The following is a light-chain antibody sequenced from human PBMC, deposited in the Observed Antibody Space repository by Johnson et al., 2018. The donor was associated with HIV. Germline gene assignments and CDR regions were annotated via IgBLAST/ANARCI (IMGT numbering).Light chain of an antibody. Sequence: QSVLTQPPSVSAAPGQTVTISCSGSSSNIGNNYVSWYQQLPGTVPKLLIYDNNKRPSGIPDRFSGSKSGTSATLGITALQTGDEADYYCGTWDTSLTTGGVFGTGTKVTVL. CDR3: GTWDTSLTTGGV. J-gene: IGLJ1*01. CDR2: DNN. V-gene: IGLV1-51*01. CDR1: SSNIGNNY.